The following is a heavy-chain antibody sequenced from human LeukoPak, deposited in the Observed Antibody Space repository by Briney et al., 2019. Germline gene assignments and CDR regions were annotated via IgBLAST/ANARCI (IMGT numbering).Heavy chain of an antibody. D-gene: IGHD2-2*02. CDR2: INHSGST. Sequence: SETLSLTCAVYGGSFSGYYWSWIRQPPGKGLEWIGEINHSGSTNYNPSLKGRVTISVDTSKNQFSLKLSSVTAADTAVYYCARADIVVVPAAIRHFDYWGQGTLVTVSS. V-gene: IGHV4-34*01. CDR3: ARADIVVVPAAIRHFDY. CDR1: GGSFSGYY. J-gene: IGHJ4*02.